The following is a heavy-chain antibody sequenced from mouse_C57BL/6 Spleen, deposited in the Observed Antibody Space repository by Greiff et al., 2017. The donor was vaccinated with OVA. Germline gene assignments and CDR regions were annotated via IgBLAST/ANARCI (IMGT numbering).Heavy chain of an antibody. CDR2: IWSDGST. J-gene: IGHJ1*03. V-gene: IGHV2-6-1*01. D-gene: IGHD1-1*01. CDR3: ARHKGGSIWYFDV. Sequence: QVQLKQSGPGLVAPSQSLSITCTVSGFSLTSYGVHWVRQPPGKGLEWLVVIWSDGSTTYNSALKSRLSISKDNSKSQVFLKMNSLQTDDTAMYYCARHKGGSIWYFDVWGTGTTVTVSS. CDR1: GFSLTSYG.